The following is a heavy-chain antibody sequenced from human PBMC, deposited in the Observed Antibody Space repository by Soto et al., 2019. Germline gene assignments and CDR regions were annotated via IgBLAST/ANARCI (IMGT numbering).Heavy chain of an antibody. CDR3: ARYNSYAIDY. CDR1: GTSISSYY. CDR2: IHYSGTT. D-gene: IGHD2-8*01. J-gene: IGHJ4*02. Sequence: SETLSLTCTVSGTSISSYYWSWIRQPPGKGLEWIANIHYSGTTNYNPSLASRVTISVDTSKNQFSLKMTSVTAADRAIYFCARYNSYAIDYWGRG. V-gene: IGHV4-59*01.